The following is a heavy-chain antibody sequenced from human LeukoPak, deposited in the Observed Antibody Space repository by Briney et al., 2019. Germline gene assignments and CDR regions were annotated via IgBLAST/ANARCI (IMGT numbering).Heavy chain of an antibody. CDR3: SREHSIAARPGFDY. Sequence: ETLSLTCTVSGGSTSSHYWSWFRQPPAKGLVWIGYIYYSGSTNYNPALTSQVTISVDTSKNQFSLKLSSVTAADAAVDYCSREHSIAARPGFDYWGRGTLVTVSS. CDR1: GGSTSSHY. CDR2: IYYSGST. J-gene: IGHJ4*02. V-gene: IGHV4-59*11. D-gene: IGHD6-6*01.